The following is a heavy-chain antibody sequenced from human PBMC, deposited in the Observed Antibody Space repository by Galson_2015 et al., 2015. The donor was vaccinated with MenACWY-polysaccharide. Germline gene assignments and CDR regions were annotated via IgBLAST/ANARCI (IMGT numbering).Heavy chain of an antibody. V-gene: IGHV3-21*01. D-gene: IGHD5-24*01. J-gene: IGHJ6*02. CDR2: ISSSSSYI. Sequence: SLRLSCAASGFTFSSYSMNWVRQAPGKGLEWVSSISSSSSYIYYADSVKGRFTISRDNAKNSLYLQMNSLRAEDTAVYYCARGSHDGYNSDGMDVWGQGTTVTVSS. CDR3: ARGSHDGYNSDGMDV. CDR1: GFTFSSYS.